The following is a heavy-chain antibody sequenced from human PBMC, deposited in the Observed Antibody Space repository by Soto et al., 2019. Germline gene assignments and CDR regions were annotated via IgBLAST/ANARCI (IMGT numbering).Heavy chain of an antibody. CDR2: IRYDGSNI. J-gene: IGHJ4*02. D-gene: IGHD1-7*01. CDR3: ARDGIGGTIFRGYFDY. V-gene: IGHV3-33*01. CDR1: GYIFSGYG. Sequence: QAQLVESGGGVVQPGRSLRLSCAASGYIFSGYGMHWVRQAPGKGLEWVAVIRYDGSNIYYADSVKGRFTISRDNSKNMLYLQMNSLRAEDTAVYYCARDGIGGTIFRGYFDYWGQGTLVTVSS.